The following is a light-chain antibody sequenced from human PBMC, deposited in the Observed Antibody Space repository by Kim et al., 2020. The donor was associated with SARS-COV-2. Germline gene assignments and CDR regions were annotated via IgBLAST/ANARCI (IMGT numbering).Light chain of an antibody. CDR2: KAS. CDR1: QSISSW. Sequence: DIQMTQSPSTLSASVGDRVTITCRASQSISSWLDWYQQKPGKAPKLLIYKASSLESGVPSRFSGSGSGTEFTLTISSLQPDAFATYYCKQYNSSPWTFGQGTKVDIK. V-gene: IGKV1-5*03. CDR3: KQYNSSPWT. J-gene: IGKJ1*01.